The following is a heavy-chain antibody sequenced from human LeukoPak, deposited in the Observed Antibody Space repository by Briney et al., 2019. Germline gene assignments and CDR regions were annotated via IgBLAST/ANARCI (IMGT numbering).Heavy chain of an antibody. V-gene: IGHV4-61*05. D-gene: IGHD5-24*01. Sequence: SETLSLTCTVSGGSISSSSYYWGWIRQPPGKGLEWIGYIYYSGSTNYNPSLKSRVTISVDTSKNQFSLKLSSVTAADTAVYYCARVMRGDGYNYDYWGQGTLVTVSS. J-gene: IGHJ4*02. CDR1: GGSISSSSYY. CDR3: ARVMRGDGYNYDY. CDR2: IYYSGST.